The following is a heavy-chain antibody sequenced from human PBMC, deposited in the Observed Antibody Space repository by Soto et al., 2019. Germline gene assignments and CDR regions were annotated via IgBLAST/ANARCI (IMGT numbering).Heavy chain of an antibody. J-gene: IGHJ4*02. CDR3: AKGGRQRMVTSDFNY. Sequence: GGSLRLSCAASGFTFSAYWMSWVRQAPGKGLEFVGEIKQDGSASSYVDSVKGRFTISRDSSKNTVSLEMTSLRAEDTAVYYCAKGGRQRMVTSDFNYWGQGALVTVS. CDR1: GFTFSAYW. D-gene: IGHD6-25*01. CDR2: IKQDGSAS. V-gene: IGHV3-7*01.